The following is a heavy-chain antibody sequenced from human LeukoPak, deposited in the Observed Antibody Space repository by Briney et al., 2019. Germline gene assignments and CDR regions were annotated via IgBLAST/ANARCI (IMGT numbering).Heavy chain of an antibody. CDR2: INPSGGST. CDR1: GYTFTGYY. Sequence: ASVKVSCKASGYTFTGYYMHWVRQAPGQGLEWMGIINPSGGSTSYAQKFQGRVTMTRDMSTSTVYMELSSLRSEDTAVYYCAREVVVVVAATRASAFDIWGQGTMVTVSS. CDR3: AREVVVVVAATRASAFDI. V-gene: IGHV1-46*01. J-gene: IGHJ3*02. D-gene: IGHD2-15*01.